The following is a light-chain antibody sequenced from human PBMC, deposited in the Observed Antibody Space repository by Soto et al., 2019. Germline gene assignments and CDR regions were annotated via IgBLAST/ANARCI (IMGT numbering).Light chain of an antibody. V-gene: IGLV4-60*03. CDR3: ETWDGNTRV. CDR1: SGHSSYI. J-gene: IGLJ2*01. CDR2: LEGSGSY. Sequence: QLVLTQSSSASASLGSSVKLTCTLSSGHSSYIIAWHQQQPGKAPRSLMKLEGSGSYTKGSGVPDRFSGSSSGADRYLTISNLQSEDEADYYCETWDGNTRVFGGGTKLTVL.